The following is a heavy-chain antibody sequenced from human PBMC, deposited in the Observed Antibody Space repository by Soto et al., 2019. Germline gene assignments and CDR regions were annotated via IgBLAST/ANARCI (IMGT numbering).Heavy chain of an antibody. Sequence: GPRKSSETLSLTCTVSGASISSGDDYWSWIRQPPGKGLEWIGYTHYSGSVNYNPSLKSRVTISADASRSHVALILKSVTAADTAVYYCGRHGNYDIGWFDPWSQGILVTVSS. D-gene: IGHD3-9*01. V-gene: IGHV4-30-4*01. CDR3: GRHGNYDIGWFDP. J-gene: IGHJ5*02. CDR2: THYSGSV. CDR1: GASISSGDDY.